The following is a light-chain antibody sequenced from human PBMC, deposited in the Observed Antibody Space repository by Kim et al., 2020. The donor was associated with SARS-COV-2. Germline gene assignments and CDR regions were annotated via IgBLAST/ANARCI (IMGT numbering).Light chain of an antibody. CDR2: GAS. J-gene: IGKJ4*01. V-gene: IGKV3-20*01. Sequence: SPGRRASLSCTASQSISSRYLAWDQQKPGQARRLLICGASSRGTGIPDRFSGSGSGTDFTITISGLEPEDSAVYYCQQYGRSPLTFGGGTKVDIK. CDR3: QQYGRSPLT. CDR1: QSISSRY.